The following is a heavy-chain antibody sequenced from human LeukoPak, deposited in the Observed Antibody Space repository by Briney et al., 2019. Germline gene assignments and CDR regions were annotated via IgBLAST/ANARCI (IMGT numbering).Heavy chain of an antibody. Sequence: SETLSLTCTVSGGSIGSYFWTWIRQPAGKGLEWIGRIYSSGSTNYNPSLKSRLTMSIDTSKSQFSLNLTSVTAADTAVYYCARDLRETGTTSWFDPWGQGTLVTVSS. CDR2: IYSSGST. D-gene: IGHD1-7*01. V-gene: IGHV4-4*07. J-gene: IGHJ5*02. CDR3: ARDLRETGTTSWFDP. CDR1: GGSIGSYF.